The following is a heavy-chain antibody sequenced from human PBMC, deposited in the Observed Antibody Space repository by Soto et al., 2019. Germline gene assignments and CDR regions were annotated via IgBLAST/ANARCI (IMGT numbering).Heavy chain of an antibody. CDR2: ISYTGRT. CDR3: AREWGLLPYSVMDV. Sequence: VCGDCVSIGSDDGTWLKKPPGKGLEWIGYISYTGRTKYNPSLQSRVTISVDTSKNDFSLNLSSVTAADTAVYFCAREWGLLPYSVMDVWGHGTAV. J-gene: IGHJ6*01. D-gene: IGHD1-26*01. CDR1: GDCVSIGSDD. V-gene: IGHV4-61*03.